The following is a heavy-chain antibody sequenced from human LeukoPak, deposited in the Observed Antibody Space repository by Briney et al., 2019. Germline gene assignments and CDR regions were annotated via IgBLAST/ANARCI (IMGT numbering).Heavy chain of an antibody. D-gene: IGHD4-17*01. V-gene: IGHV3-21*01. CDR2: ISSSSSYI. Sequence: GGSLRLSCAASGFTFSSYSMNWVRQAPGKGLEWVSSISSSSSYIYYADSVKGRFTISRDNAKNSLYLQTNSLRAEDTAVYYCARDPYGDYGFDYWGQGTLVTVSS. CDR1: GFTFSSYS. CDR3: ARDPYGDYGFDY. J-gene: IGHJ4*02.